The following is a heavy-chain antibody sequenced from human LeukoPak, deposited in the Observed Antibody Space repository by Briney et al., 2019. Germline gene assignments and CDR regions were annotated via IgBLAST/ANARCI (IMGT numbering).Heavy chain of an antibody. CDR2: IYYSGST. CDR3: ARVASNYGSGSYYSHNWFDP. D-gene: IGHD3-10*01. J-gene: IGHJ5*02. Sequence: KPSETLSLTCTVSGGSISSYYWSWIRQPPGKGLEWIGYIYYSGSTNYNPSLKSRVTISVDTSKNQFSLKLSSVTAADTAVYYCARVASNYGSGSYYSHNWFDPWGQGTLVTVSS. V-gene: IGHV4-59*01. CDR1: GGSISSYY.